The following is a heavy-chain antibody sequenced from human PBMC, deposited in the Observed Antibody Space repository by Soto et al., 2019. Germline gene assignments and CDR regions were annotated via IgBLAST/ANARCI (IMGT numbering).Heavy chain of an antibody. D-gene: IGHD4-17*01. CDR3: VYGAEDAFDI. V-gene: IGHV1-18*01. CDR2: ISAYNGNT. J-gene: IGHJ3*02. CDR1: GCTFTSYG. Sequence: ASVKVSCKASGCTFTSYGISWVRQAPGQGLEWMGWISAYNGNTNYAQKLQGRVTMTTDTSTSTAYMELRSLRSGDTAVYYCVYGAEDAFDIWGQGTMVTVSS.